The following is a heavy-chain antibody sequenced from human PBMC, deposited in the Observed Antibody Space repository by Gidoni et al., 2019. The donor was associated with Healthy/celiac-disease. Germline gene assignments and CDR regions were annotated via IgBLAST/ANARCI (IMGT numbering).Heavy chain of an antibody. D-gene: IGHD3-10*01. Sequence: EVQLLESGGGLVQPGGSVRPACAASGFTFRRYAMSWVRQAPGKGLEWVSAIRGSGGSTYYADSVKGRFTISRDNSKNTLYLQMNSLRAEDTAVYYCASLVLLWFGEPNGEYWGQGTLVTVSS. CDR2: IRGSGGST. CDR1: GFTFRRYA. CDR3: ASLVLLWFGEPNGEY. V-gene: IGHV3-23*01. J-gene: IGHJ4*02.